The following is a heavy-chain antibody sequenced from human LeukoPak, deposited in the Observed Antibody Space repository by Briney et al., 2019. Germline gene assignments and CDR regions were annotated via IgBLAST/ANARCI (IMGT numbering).Heavy chain of an antibody. CDR3: ARSGFGELLEDY. Sequence: PGGSLRLSCAASGFTFSSYWMHWVRQAPGKGLVWVSRINSDGSSTSYADSVKGRFTISRDNAKNTLYLQMNSPRAEDTAVYYCARSGFGELLEDYWGQGTLVTVSS. CDR2: INSDGSST. CDR1: GFTFSSYW. D-gene: IGHD3-10*01. J-gene: IGHJ4*02. V-gene: IGHV3-74*01.